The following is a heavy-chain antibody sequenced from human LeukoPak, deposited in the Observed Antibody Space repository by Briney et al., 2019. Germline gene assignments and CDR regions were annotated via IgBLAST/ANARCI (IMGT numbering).Heavy chain of an antibody. CDR2: VYYSGST. CDR3: ARYSSGWSVDY. CDR1: GGSISSGGYY. D-gene: IGHD6-19*01. J-gene: IGHJ4*02. Sequence: SQTLSLTCTVSGGSISSGGYYWSWIRQHPGKGLEWIGYVYYSGSTYYNPSLKSRVTISVDTSKNQFSLKLSSVTAADTAVYYCARYSSGWSVDYWGQGTLVTVSS. V-gene: IGHV4-31*03.